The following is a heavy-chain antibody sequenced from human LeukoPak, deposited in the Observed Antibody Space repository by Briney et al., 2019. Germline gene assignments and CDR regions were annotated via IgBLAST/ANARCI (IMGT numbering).Heavy chain of an antibody. CDR1: GDSISSSNW. V-gene: IGHV4-4*02. CDR3: AAHSGGSNFDY. Sequence: PSETLSLTCVVSGDSISSSNWWSWVRQPPGKGLEWIGEIYHSGSTKYSPSLKNRLTISLDKSRNQFSLKLTSVTAADTAVYYCAAHSGGSNFDYWGQGTLVTVS. CDR2: IYHSGST. J-gene: IGHJ4*02. D-gene: IGHD1-26*01.